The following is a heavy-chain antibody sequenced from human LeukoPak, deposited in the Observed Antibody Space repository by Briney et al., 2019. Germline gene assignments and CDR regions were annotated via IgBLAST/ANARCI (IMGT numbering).Heavy chain of an antibody. D-gene: IGHD3-9*01. CDR2: TYYSGST. J-gene: IGHJ4*02. CDR3: ARTRDDILTGYFPGHFDY. CDR1: GGSVSSGSYY. Sequence: SETLSLTCTASGGSVSSGSYYWSWIRQPPGKGLEWIGYTYYSGSTNYNPSLKSRVTISVDTSKNQFSLKLSSVTAADTAVYYCARTRDDILTGYFPGHFDYWGQGTLVTVSS. V-gene: IGHV4-61*01.